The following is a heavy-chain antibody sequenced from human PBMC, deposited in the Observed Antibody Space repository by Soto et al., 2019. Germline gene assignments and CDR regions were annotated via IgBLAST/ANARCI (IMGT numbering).Heavy chain of an antibody. CDR3: ARVGELPQSCYYYYGMDV. CDR1: GFTFSDYT. Sequence: GGSLRLSCAASGFTFSDYTMNWVRQAPGKGLEWVSSISRSGIYLYNVDSVKGRFTISRDNAENSLYLQLNSLRAEDTAVYYCARVGELPQSCYYYYGMDVWGQGTTVTVSS. J-gene: IGHJ6*02. D-gene: IGHD1-7*01. V-gene: IGHV3-21*01. CDR2: ISRSGIYL.